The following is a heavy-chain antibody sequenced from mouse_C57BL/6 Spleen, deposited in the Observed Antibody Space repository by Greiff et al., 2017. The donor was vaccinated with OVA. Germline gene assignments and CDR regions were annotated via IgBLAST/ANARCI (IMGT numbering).Heavy chain of an antibody. D-gene: IGHD2-3*01. CDR1: GYTFTSYW. J-gene: IGHJ4*01. CDR3: ASEDGDGYYFYFAMDY. CDR2: IYPGSGST. Sequence: QVQLKQPGAELVKPGASVKMSCKASGYTFTSYWITWVKQRPGQGLEWIGDIYPGSGSTNYNEKFKSKATLTVDTSSSTAYMQLSSLTSEYSAVYYCASEDGDGYYFYFAMDYWGQGTSVTVSS. V-gene: IGHV1-55*01.